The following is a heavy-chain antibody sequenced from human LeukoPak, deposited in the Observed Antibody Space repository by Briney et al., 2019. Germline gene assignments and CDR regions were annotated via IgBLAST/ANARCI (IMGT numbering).Heavy chain of an antibody. Sequence: GGSLRLSCLTSGFTLSTNAMSWVRQAPGKGLEWISGISGSGASTYYADSVRGRFTISRDDSRNTLYLQMNSLRGDDTAVYYCAKDVGKWESLHFFDYWGQGTLVTVSS. CDR1: GFTLSTNA. CDR2: ISGSGAST. V-gene: IGHV3-23*01. D-gene: IGHD1-26*01. CDR3: AKDVGKWESLHFFDY. J-gene: IGHJ4*02.